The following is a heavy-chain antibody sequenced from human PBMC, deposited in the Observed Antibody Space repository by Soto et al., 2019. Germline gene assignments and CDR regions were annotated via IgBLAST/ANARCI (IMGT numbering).Heavy chain of an antibody. Sequence: SVKVSCKASGGTFSSYAISWVRQAPGQGLEWMGGIIPIFGTANYAQKFQGRVTITADESTSTAYMELSSLRSEDTAVYYCARDMGRYSGYDFFYYGMDAWGQGTTVTVSS. CDR2: IIPIFGTA. V-gene: IGHV1-69*13. CDR3: ARDMGRYSGYDFFYYGMDA. J-gene: IGHJ6*02. CDR1: GGTFSSYA. D-gene: IGHD5-12*01.